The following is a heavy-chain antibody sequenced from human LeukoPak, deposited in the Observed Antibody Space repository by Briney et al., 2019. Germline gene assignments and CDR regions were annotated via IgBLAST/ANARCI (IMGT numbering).Heavy chain of an antibody. CDR1: GYTFTGYY. J-gene: IGHJ4*02. Sequence: ASVKVSCKASGYTFTGYYMHWVRQAPGQGLEWMGWINPNSGGTNYAQKFQGWVTMTSDTSSSTAYIELSRLRSDDTAVYYCARALLGYSYGEFDYWGQGTLVTVSS. CDR3: ARALLGYSYGEFDY. D-gene: IGHD5-18*01. V-gene: IGHV1-2*04. CDR2: INPNSGGT.